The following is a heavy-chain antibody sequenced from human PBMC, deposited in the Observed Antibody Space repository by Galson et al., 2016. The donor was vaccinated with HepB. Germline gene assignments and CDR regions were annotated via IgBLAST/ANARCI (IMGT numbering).Heavy chain of an antibody. V-gene: IGHV3-23*01. Sequence: SLRLSCAASGFTFSSHAMGWVRQAPGKGLEWVSSITGSGGTTYYTDSVKGRFTISRDNSKNTLHLQMNSLRAEDTAVYYCAKHRDPGGSSPWGQGTLVTVSS. D-gene: IGHD2-15*01. CDR3: AKHRDPGGSSP. CDR1: GFTFSSHA. J-gene: IGHJ5*02. CDR2: ITGSGGTT.